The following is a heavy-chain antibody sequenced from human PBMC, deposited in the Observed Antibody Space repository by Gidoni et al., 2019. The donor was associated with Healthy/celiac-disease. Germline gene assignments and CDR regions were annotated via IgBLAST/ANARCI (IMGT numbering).Heavy chain of an antibody. CDR3: ARHIGSTTVARDY. CDR2: IYYSGST. D-gene: IGHD4-17*01. J-gene: IGHJ4*02. Sequence: QLQLQESGPGLVKPSETLSLTCTVSGGSISSSSYYWGWIRQPPGKGLEWIGSIYYSGSTYYNPSLKSRVTISVDTSKNQFSLKLSSVTAADTAVYYCARHIGSTTVARDYWGQGTLVTVSS. CDR1: GGSISSSSYY. V-gene: IGHV4-39*01.